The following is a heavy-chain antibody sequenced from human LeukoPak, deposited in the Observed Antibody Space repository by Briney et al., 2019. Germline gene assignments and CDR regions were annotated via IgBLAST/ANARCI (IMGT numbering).Heavy chain of an antibody. J-gene: IGHJ1*01. CDR1: GYTFTGYY. D-gene: IGHD3-3*01. Sequence: GASVKVSCKASGYTFTGYYMHWVRQAPGQGLEWMGRINPNSGGTNYAQKFQGRVTMTRDTSISTAYMELSRLRSDDTAVYYCARDSSYYDFWSGYSPARGAEYFQHWGQGTLVTVSS. CDR2: INPNSGGT. V-gene: IGHV1-2*06. CDR3: ARDSSYYDFWSGYSPARGAEYFQH.